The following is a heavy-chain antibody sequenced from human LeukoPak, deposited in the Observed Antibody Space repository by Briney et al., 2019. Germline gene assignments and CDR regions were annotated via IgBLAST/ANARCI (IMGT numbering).Heavy chain of an antibody. J-gene: IGHJ4*02. CDR2: MNPDSGNV. CDR1: GYTFIDYY. V-gene: IGHV1-2*02. CDR3: ARDCSGGSCYQYYFDY. Sequence: DSVKVSCKASGYTFIDYYIHWVRQAPGQGFEWLGWMNPDSGNVHYVEKFHDRVTLTRDTSISTAYMELSRLRSDDTAVYYCARDCSGGSCYQYYFDYWGQGTLVTVSS. D-gene: IGHD2-15*01.